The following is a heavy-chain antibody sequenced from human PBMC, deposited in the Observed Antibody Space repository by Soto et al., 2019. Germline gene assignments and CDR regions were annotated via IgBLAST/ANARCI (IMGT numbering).Heavy chain of an antibody. CDR2: IYWDDDK. V-gene: IGHV2-5*02. CDR3: AHRRDWNAIGGFDS. J-gene: IGHJ4*02. Sequence: QITLKESGPTLVKPTQTLTLTCTFSGFSLSTSGVGVGWIRQPPGKALEWLALIYWDDDKRYSPSLKSRLTITKAPSKNQVVLTMTNMDPVDTATYYCAHRRDWNAIGGFDSWGQGTLVTVSS. CDR1: GFSLSTSGVG. D-gene: IGHD1-1*01.